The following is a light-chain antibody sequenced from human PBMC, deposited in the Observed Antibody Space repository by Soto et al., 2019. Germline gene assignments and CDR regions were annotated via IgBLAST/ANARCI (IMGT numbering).Light chain of an antibody. V-gene: IGLV2-23*01. Sequence: LTPPASVSGSPGHSITISCTRTSSDVGSYNLVSWYQQHPGKAPKLMIYEGSKRPSGVSNRFSGSKSGNTASLTISGLQAEDEADYYCCSYAGSSTYVFGTGTKVTVL. CDR1: SSDVGSYNL. CDR3: CSYAGSSTYV. CDR2: EGS. J-gene: IGLJ1*01.